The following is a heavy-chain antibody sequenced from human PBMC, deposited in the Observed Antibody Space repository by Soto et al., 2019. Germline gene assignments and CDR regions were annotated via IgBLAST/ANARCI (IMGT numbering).Heavy chain of an antibody. V-gene: IGHV3-30-3*01. D-gene: IGHD7-27*01. J-gene: IGHJ4*02. CDR2: ISYDGTNK. Sequence: PWGSLRLSCAASGFSFSISPMHWVRQAPGKGPEWVALISYDGTNKFYADSVKGRFTISRDNSKSTLYLQVDSLRPEDAAVYYCARDPKTSGGQNWAFNYFDSWGQGTLVTVS. CDR1: GFSFSISP. CDR3: ARDPKTSGGQNWAFNYFDS.